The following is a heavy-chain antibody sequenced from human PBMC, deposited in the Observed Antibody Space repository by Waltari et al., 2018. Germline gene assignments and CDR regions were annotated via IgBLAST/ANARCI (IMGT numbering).Heavy chain of an antibody. CDR2: MSYIGAA. CDR1: GVPLTSNRHY. D-gene: IGHD5-12*01. J-gene: IGHJ3*01. Sequence: QLHLQESGPGLVTPSETLSLTCSVSGVPLTSNRHYWGWIRQPPGHGLEWLATMSYIGAAYYSPSLRSRITVSSDTCKNQLALKLGSVTAADTAVYYCATYIGASVGTAAFDVWGQGTMVTVSS. CDR3: ATYIGASVGTAAFDV. V-gene: IGHV4-39*01.